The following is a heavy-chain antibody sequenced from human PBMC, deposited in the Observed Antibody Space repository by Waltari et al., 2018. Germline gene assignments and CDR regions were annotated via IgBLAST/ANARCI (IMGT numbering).Heavy chain of an antibody. Sequence: QVQLVQSGAEVKTPGASVKVSCKASGYSFITYSFTWVRQAPGQGLEWMGWLSADNGKTNYAQKFQGRLTMTTDTSTSTAYMELRSLRSDDTAVYYCVRDGSGASFTFNYWGQGTLVTVSS. V-gene: IGHV1-18*01. CDR2: LSADNGKT. CDR3: VRDGSGASFTFNY. CDR1: GYSFITYS. J-gene: IGHJ4*02. D-gene: IGHD1-26*01.